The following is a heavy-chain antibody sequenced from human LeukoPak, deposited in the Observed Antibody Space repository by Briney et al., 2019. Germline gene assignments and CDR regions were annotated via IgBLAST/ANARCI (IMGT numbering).Heavy chain of an antibody. CDR1: GYTFTTYY. V-gene: IGHV1-46*01. D-gene: IGHD5-24*01. J-gene: IGHJ4*02. CDR3: ARDRRLGDGYNDNFDY. CDR2: INPSGGST. Sequence: ASVKVSCKASGYTFTTYYMHWVRQAPGQGLEWMEVINPSGGSTSYAQKFQGRVTMTRDTSTSTVYMELSSLRSEDTAVYYCARDRRLGDGYNDNFDYWGQGTLVTVSS.